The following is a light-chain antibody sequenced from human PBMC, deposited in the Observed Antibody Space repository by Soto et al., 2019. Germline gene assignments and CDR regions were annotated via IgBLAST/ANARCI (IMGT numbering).Light chain of an antibody. CDR2: GAS. CDR3: QQYGSSGT. Sequence: EIVLTQSPGTLSLSPGERATLSCRASQSVSNNYLAWYQQKPGQAPRLLIYGASNRATGISDRFSGSGSGTDFTLTISRLEPEDFAVYYCQQYGSSGTFGQVTKVEIK. V-gene: IGKV3-20*01. CDR1: QSVSNNY. J-gene: IGKJ1*01.